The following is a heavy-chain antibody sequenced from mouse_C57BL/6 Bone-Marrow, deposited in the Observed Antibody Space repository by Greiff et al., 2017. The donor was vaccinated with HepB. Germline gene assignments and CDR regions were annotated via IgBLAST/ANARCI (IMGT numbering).Heavy chain of an antibody. J-gene: IGHJ4*01. CDR1: GYAFTNYL. Sequence: QVQLKQSGAELVRPGTSVKVSCKASGYAFTNYLIEWVKQRPGQGLEWVGVINPGSGGTNYNEKFKGKATLTADKSSSTAYMQLSSLTSEDSAVYFCARTPLGLRLMDYWGQGTSVTVSS. D-gene: IGHD2-4*01. V-gene: IGHV1-54*01. CDR2: INPGSGGT. CDR3: ARTPLGLRLMDY.